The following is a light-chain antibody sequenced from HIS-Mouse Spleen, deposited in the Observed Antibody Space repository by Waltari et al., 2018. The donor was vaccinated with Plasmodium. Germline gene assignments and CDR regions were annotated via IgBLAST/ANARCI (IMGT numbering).Light chain of an antibody. CDR2: DDG. J-gene: IGLJ2*01. V-gene: IGLV3-21*02. Sequence: SYVLTQPPSVSVAPGPTARTPCGANNIGSKSVHWYQQKPGQAPVLVVYDDGDRPSGIPERFSGSNSGNTATLTISRVEAVDEADYYCQVWDSSSDHVVFGGGTKLTVL. CDR3: QVWDSSSDHVV. CDR1: NIGSKS.